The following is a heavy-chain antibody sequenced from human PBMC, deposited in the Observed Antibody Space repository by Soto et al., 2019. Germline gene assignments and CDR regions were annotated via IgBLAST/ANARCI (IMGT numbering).Heavy chain of an antibody. CDR2: VYTNGNT. Sequence: PSETLSLTCTVSGDSFSGYYWGWIRQPAGKGLEWIGRVYTNGNTDYNPSLTSRVSVSVDTSKNQFSLKLRFATAADTAVYYCARGAAEIVGDGYWCDPWGQGILVTVSS. CDR3: ARGAAEIVGDGYWCDP. J-gene: IGHJ5*02. D-gene: IGHD6-13*01. V-gene: IGHV4-4*07. CDR1: GDSFSGYY.